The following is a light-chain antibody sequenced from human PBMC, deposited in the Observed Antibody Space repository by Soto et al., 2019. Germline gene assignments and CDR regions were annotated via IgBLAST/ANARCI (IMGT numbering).Light chain of an antibody. CDR3: PQYYGWPKT. Sequence: ERVMTQSPAALSVSLGERATLSCRASQSVDNKLAWYQFKPGQAPRLLIYGASTRATGVPTRFSGSGSGTEFTLTIGSLQSEDFAVYYCPQYYGWPKTFGQGTEVEIK. CDR2: GAS. V-gene: IGKV3-15*01. CDR1: QSVDNK. J-gene: IGKJ1*01.